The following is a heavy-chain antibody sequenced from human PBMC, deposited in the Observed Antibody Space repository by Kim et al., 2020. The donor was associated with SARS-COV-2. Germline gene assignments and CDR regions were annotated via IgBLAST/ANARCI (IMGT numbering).Heavy chain of an antibody. J-gene: IGHJ5*02. CDR3: ALTSATAGTWISFDT. V-gene: IGHV2-70*01. D-gene: IGHD6-13*01. Sequence: SGPTLVNPTQTLTLTCTFSGFSLSTSGMCVSWIRQPPGKALEWLALIDWDDDKYYSTSLKTRLTISKDTSKNQVVLTMTNMDPEDTATYYCALTSATAGTWISFDTWGQGTLVTVSS. CDR2: IDWDDDK. CDR1: GFSLSTSGMC.